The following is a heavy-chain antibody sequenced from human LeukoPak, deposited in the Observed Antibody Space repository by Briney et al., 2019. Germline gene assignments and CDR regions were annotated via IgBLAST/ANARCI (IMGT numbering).Heavy chain of an antibody. Sequence: SETLSLTCTVSGGSISSSSYYWGWIRQPPGKGLEWIGSIYYSGSTYYNPSLKSRVTISVDTSKNQFSLKLSSVTAADTAVYYCAGSTTVVTPADYWGQGTLVTVSS. D-gene: IGHD4-23*01. CDR1: GGSISSSSYY. J-gene: IGHJ4*02. V-gene: IGHV4-39*01. CDR2: IYYSGST. CDR3: AGSTTVVTPADY.